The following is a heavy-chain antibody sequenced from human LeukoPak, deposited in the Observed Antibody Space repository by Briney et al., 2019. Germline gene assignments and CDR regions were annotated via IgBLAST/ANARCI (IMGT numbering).Heavy chain of an antibody. CDR3: AKGYYFDILSGYSSLDS. CDR2: ISYDGSNK. D-gene: IGHD3-9*01. J-gene: IGHJ4*02. Sequence: GRSLRLSCAASGFTFSSYAMHWVRQAPGKGLEWVAVISYDGSNKYYADSVKGRFTISRDDSKNTLYLQMNSLRAEDTAAYYCAKGYYFDILSGYSSLDSWGQGTLVTVSS. CDR1: GFTFSSYA. V-gene: IGHV3-30*04.